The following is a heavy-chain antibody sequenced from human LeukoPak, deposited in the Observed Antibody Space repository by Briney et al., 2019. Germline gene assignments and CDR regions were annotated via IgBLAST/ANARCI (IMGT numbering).Heavy chain of an antibody. V-gene: IGHV3-30-3*01. J-gene: IGHJ4*02. CDR2: ISYDGSNK. CDR3: ARGRYYFDY. Sequence: GGSLRLSCAASGFTFSSYAMHWVRQAPGKGLEWVAVISYDGSNKYYADSVKGRFTISRDNSKNTPYLQMNSLRAEDTAVYYCARGRYYFDYWGQGTLVTVSS. CDR1: GFTFSSYA.